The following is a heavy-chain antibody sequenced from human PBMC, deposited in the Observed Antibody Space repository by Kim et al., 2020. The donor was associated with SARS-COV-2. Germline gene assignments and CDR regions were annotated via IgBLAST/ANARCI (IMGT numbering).Heavy chain of an antibody. CDR1: GGSISPYY. Sequence: SATLSLTCTVSGGSISPYYWSWIRQPPGQGLEWICYIYYSGTTTYNPSFKSRVTISVDTSKNQFSLKLTSVPAADTSIYSCARDRSYLKHYKDV. CDR3: ARDRSYLKHYKDV. CDR2: IYYSGTT. V-gene: IGHV4-59*12. J-gene: IGHJ6*03. D-gene: IGHD2-21*01.